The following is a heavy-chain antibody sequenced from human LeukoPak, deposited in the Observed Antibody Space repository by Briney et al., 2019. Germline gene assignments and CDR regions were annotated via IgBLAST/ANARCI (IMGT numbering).Heavy chain of an antibody. CDR1: GDSISSSSYY. CDR2: IYYSGST. V-gene: IGHV4-39*01. J-gene: IGHJ4*03. Sequence: PSETLSLTCTVSGDSISSSSYYWGWIRQPPGKGLEWIGSIYYSGSTYYNPSLKSRVTISVDTSKKQFSLEVNSVTAADTAVYYCARARGKNNSGYYVSGYFDYWGQGTLVIVSS. CDR3: ARARGKNNSGYYVSGYFDY. D-gene: IGHD3-22*01.